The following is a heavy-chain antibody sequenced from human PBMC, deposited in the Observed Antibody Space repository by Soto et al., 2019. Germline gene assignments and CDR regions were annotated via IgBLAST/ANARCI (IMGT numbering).Heavy chain of an antibody. Sequence: GESLKISCEGSGYRFTTYWITWVRHMPGKGLEWVGRIDPTDSYTDYSPSFQGQVTISADKSTNTAYLEWSSLEASDTAMYYCACPKQTSVDRAYDCWGQGTLVTVSS. CDR2: IDPTDSYT. D-gene: IGHD3-16*01. V-gene: IGHV5-10-1*04. CDR3: ACPKQTSVDRAYDC. J-gene: IGHJ4*02. CDR1: GYRFTTYW.